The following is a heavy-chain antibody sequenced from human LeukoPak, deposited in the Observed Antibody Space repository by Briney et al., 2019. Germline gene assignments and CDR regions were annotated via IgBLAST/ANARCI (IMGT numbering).Heavy chain of an antibody. Sequence: GGSLRLSCAASGFTFSNYAMTWVRQAPGKGLEWVSSISGSGGGMYYAESVKGRFTIPRDNSKNTLYLQMNSLRAEDMAQYYCAKAYSNFAANSHYFDFWGQGTLVTVSS. CDR2: ISGSGGGM. V-gene: IGHV3-23*01. J-gene: IGHJ4*02. CDR1: GFTFSNYA. D-gene: IGHD4-11*01. CDR3: AKAYSNFAANSHYFDF.